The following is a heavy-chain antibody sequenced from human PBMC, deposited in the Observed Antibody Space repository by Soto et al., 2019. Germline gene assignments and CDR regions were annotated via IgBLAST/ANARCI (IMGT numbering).Heavy chain of an antibody. CDR2: ISNDGTNK. J-gene: IGHJ6*02. CDR1: GFTFSSYS. V-gene: IGHV3-30*18. Sequence: GGSLRLSCAASGFTFSSYSMNWVRQAPGKGLEWVAVISNDGTNKYYADSVEGRITISRDNSKNTLYLQMHSLRSEDTAVYYCAKGRSYYYYYGVDVWGQGTTVTVSS. CDR3: AKGRSYYYYYGVDV.